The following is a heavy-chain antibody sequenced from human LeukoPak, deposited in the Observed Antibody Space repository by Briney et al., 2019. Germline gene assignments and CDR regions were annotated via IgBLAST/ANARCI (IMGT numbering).Heavy chain of an antibody. CDR3: ARGREIVVVVAATHWFDP. CDR1: VYTFTSYD. V-gene: IGHV1-8*01. J-gene: IGHJ5*02. D-gene: IGHD2-15*01. Sequence: ASVKVSCKASVYTFTSYDINWVRQATGQGLEWMGWMNPNSGNTGYAQKFQGRVTMTRNTSISTAYLELSSLRSDDTAVYYCARGREIVVVVAATHWFDPWGQGTLVTVSS. CDR2: MNPNSGNT.